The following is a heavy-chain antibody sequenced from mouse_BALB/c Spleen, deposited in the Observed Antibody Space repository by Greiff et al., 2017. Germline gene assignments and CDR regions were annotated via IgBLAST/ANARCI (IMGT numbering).Heavy chain of an antibody. D-gene: IGHD2-4*01. CDR2: ISDGGSYT. CDR1: GFTFSDYY. CDR3: AAYDYDKAD. Sequence: DVKLQESGGGLVKPGGSLKLSCAASGFTFSDYYMYWVRQTPEKRLEWVATISDGGSYTYYPDSVKGRFTISRDNAKNNLYLQMSSLKSEDTAMYYCAAYDYDKADWGQGTLVTVSA. V-gene: IGHV5-4*02. J-gene: IGHJ3*01.